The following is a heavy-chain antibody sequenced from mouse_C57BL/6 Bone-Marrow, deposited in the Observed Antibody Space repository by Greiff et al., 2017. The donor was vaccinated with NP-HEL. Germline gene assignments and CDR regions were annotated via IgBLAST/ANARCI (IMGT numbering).Heavy chain of an antibody. D-gene: IGHD1-1*01. J-gene: IGHJ4*01. Sequence: VQLQQSGAELVKPGASVKLSCKASGYTFTSYWMHWVKQRPGQGLEWIGMIHPNSGSTNYNEKFKSKATLTVDKSSSTAYMQLSSLTSEDSAVYYCARILYYYGSSPYYAMDYWGQGTSVTVSS. CDR2: IHPNSGST. V-gene: IGHV1-64*01. CDR1: GYTFTSYW. CDR3: ARILYYYGSSPYYAMDY.